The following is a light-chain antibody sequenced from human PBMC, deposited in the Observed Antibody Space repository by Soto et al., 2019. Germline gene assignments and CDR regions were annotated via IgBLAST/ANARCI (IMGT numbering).Light chain of an antibody. CDR3: CSNAGSYEV. CDR1: SSDVGGYNY. V-gene: IGLV2-11*01. J-gene: IGLJ2*01. Sequence: QSVLTQPRSVSGSPGQSVTISCTGTSSDVGGYNYVSWYQQHPGKAPKGMIYDVSERPSGVPDRFSGSKSGNTASLTISGLQAEDEADYSCCSNAGSYEVFGGGTQLTVL. CDR2: DVS.